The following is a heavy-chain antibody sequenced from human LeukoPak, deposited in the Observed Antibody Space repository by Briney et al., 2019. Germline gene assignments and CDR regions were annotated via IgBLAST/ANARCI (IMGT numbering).Heavy chain of an antibody. CDR2: INPNSGGT. Sequence: ASVKVSCKASGYTFTGYYMHWVRQAPGQGLEWMGWINPNSGGTNYAQKFQGRVTMTRDTSISTAYMELSRLRSDDTAVYYCARDGMATSPGAFDIWGQGTMVTVSS. CDR3: ARDGMATSPGAFDI. D-gene: IGHD5-24*01. V-gene: IGHV1-2*02. CDR1: GYTFTGYY. J-gene: IGHJ3*02.